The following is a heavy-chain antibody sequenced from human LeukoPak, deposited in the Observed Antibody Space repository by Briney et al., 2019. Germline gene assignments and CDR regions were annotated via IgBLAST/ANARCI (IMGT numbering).Heavy chain of an antibody. CDR1: GGSISSGGYS. Sequence: PSETLSLTCAVSGGSISSGGYSWSWIRQPPGKGLEWIGYIYHSGSTYYNPSLKSRVTISVDRSKNQFSLELSSVTAADTAVYYCARDFAAAGGFDYWGQGTLVTVSS. V-gene: IGHV4-30-2*01. CDR3: ARDFAAAGGFDY. CDR2: IYHSGST. J-gene: IGHJ4*02. D-gene: IGHD6-13*01.